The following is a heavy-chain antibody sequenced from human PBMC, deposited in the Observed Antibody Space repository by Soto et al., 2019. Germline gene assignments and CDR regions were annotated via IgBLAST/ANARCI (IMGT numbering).Heavy chain of an antibody. Sequence: ASVKVSCKASGGTFSSYVITWVRQAPGHGLEWIGGLIPIFGTANYAQKFQGRVTITADESTSTAYMELSSLRSEDTAVYYCAAYGYSSGNYYYGMDVWGQGTTVTVSS. CDR3: AAYGYSSGNYYYGMDV. CDR1: GGTFSSYV. V-gene: IGHV1-69*13. J-gene: IGHJ6*02. D-gene: IGHD6-19*01. CDR2: LIPIFGTA.